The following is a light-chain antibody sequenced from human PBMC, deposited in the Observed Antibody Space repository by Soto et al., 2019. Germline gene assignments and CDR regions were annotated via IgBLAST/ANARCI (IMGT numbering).Light chain of an antibody. CDR2: VGSGGIVG. J-gene: IGLJ2*01. Sequence: QLVLTQPPSASASLGASVTLTFTLTSGYSNYKVDWYQQRPGKGPRFVMRVGSGGIVGSKGDGIPDRFSVLGSGLNRYLTIKNIQEEDESDYHCGADHGSGSNPMWVFGGGTKLTVL. CDR3: GADHGSGSNPMWV. CDR1: SGYSNYK. V-gene: IGLV9-49*01.